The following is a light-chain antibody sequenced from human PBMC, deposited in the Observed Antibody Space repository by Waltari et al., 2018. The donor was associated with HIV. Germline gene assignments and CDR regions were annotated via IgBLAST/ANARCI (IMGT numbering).Light chain of an antibody. CDR2: GVS. V-gene: IGKV3-20*01. J-gene: IGKJ3*01. Sequence: VLTQSPGILSLSLGETAILSCRASQSISYNYLAWYQQKTGQAPRLLMYGVSTRATGIPDRFSGSGSGTDFTLTISGLESEDFAVYYCQQYASSSFTFGPGTKVEI. CDR1: QSISYNY. CDR3: QQYASSSFT.